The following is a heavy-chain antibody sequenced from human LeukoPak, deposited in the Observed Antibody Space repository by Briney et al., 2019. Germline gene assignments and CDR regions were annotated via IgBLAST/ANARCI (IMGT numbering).Heavy chain of an antibody. Sequence: GGSLRLSCAASGFTFSSYAMSWVRQAPGKGLEWVSVFYGGDSAYYADSVKGRFSISRDNSKNTLYLHMNSLRAEDTAVYYCARVYCSSISCFLDYWGQGTLVTVSS. D-gene: IGHD2-2*01. J-gene: IGHJ4*02. CDR3: ARVYCSSISCFLDY. CDR1: GFTFSSYA. CDR2: FYGGDSA. V-gene: IGHV3-53*01.